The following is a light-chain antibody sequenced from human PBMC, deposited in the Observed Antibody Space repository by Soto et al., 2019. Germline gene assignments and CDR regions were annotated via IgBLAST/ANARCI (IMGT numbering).Light chain of an antibody. CDR1: QSVSSSY. CDR2: GAS. Sequence: EIVLTQSPGTLSLSPGERATLSCRASQSVSSSYLAWYQQKPGQAPRLLISGASSRATGIPDRFSGSGSGTDFTLTISRLEPEDCAVYYCQQYASSPRTFGQGTKVEIK. V-gene: IGKV3-20*01. CDR3: QQYASSPRT. J-gene: IGKJ1*01.